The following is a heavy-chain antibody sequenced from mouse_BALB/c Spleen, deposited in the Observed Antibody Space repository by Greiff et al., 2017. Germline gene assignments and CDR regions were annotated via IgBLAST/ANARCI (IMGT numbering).Heavy chain of an antibody. CDR3: AREGNYVRAMDY. J-gene: IGHJ4*01. CDR1: GFNIKDTY. Sequence: EVKLVESGAELVKPGASVKLSCTASGFNIKDTYMHWVKQRPEQGLEWIGRIDPANGNTKYDPKFQGKATITADTSSNTAYLQLSSLTSEDTAVYYCAREGNYVRAMDYWGQGTSVTVSS. D-gene: IGHD2-1*01. V-gene: IGHV14-3*02. CDR2: IDPANGNT.